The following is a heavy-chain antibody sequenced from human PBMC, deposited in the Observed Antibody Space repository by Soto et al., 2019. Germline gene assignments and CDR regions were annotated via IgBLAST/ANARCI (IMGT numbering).Heavy chain of an antibody. CDR2: IYYSGNT. CDR3: ARAYDFWSGYYLGVYFDY. J-gene: IGHJ4*02. V-gene: IGHV4-59*01. CDR1: GGSISSYY. Sequence: SETLSLTCTVSGGSISSYYWSWIRQPPGKGLEWIGYIYYSGNTNYNPSLKSRVTISVDTSKNQFSLKLSSVTAADTAVYYCARAYDFWSGYYLGVYFDYWGQGTLVTVSS. D-gene: IGHD3-3*01.